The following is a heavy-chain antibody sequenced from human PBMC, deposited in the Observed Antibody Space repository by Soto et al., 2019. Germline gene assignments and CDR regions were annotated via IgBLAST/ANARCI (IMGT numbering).Heavy chain of an antibody. Sequence: SETLSLTCTVSGGSISSYYWSWIRQPPGKGLEWIGYIYYSGSTNYNPSLKSRVTISVDTSKNQFSLKLSSVTAADTAVYYCATHTAMVYWDYYFMDVWGKGTTGTVS. CDR2: IYYSGST. CDR1: GGSISSYY. J-gene: IGHJ6*03. V-gene: IGHV4-59*08. CDR3: ATHTAMVYWDYYFMDV. D-gene: IGHD5-18*01.